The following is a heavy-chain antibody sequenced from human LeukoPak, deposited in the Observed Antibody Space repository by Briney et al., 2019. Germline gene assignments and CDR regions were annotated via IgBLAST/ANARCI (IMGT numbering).Heavy chain of an antibody. CDR2: IWYDGSNK. Sequence: PGGSLRLSCAASGFTFSSYGMHWVRQAPGKGLEWVAVIWYDGSNKYYADSVKGRFTISRDNYKNTLYLQVNILRAEDTAVYYCARDSSGYYRLEDFQHWGQGTMVTVSS. CDR3: ARDSSGYYRLEDFQH. CDR1: GFTFSSYG. V-gene: IGHV3-33*08. J-gene: IGHJ1*01. D-gene: IGHD3-22*01.